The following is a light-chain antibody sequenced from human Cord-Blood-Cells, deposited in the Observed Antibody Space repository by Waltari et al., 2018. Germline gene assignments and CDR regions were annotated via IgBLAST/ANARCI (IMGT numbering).Light chain of an antibody. J-gene: IGKJ5*01. CDR3: QQYGSSPSIP. CDR1: QRVSSSH. CDR2: GAS. V-gene: IGKV3-20*01. Sequence: EIVLTQSPGTLSLSPGERATLSCRASQRVSSSHLAWYQHKPRQAPRLLIYGASSRATGIPDRCSGSCAGTEFTLTIISLEPEDVAVYYCQQYGSSPSIPFGQGTRLEIK.